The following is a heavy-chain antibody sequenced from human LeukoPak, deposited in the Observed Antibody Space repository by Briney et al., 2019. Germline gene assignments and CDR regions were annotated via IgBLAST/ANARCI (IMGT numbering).Heavy chain of an antibody. J-gene: IGHJ6*02. CDR3: ARDRGYSYGNYYYYYGMDV. V-gene: IGHV3-30*03. D-gene: IGHD5-18*01. CDR1: GFTFSSYG. CDR2: ISDDSNHK. Sequence: GTSLRLSCAASGFTFSSYGMHWVRQAPGKGLEWVAVISDDSNHKYYADSVKGRFTISRDNSKNTLYLQMSSLRAEDTAVYYCARDRGYSYGNYYYYYGMDVWGQGTTVTVSS.